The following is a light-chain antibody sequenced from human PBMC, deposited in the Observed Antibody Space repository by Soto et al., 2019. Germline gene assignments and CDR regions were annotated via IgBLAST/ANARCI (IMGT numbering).Light chain of an antibody. Sequence: EIVLTQSPGTLSLSPGERATLSCRASQSVSSSYLAWYQQKPGQAPRLLIYGASSRATGIPDRFSGSGSGTDFTLTISRLEPEDFAVYYCQQYGSSWTFGQGPKLDIK. CDR1: QSVSSSY. CDR2: GAS. CDR3: QQYGSSWT. J-gene: IGKJ1*01. V-gene: IGKV3-20*01.